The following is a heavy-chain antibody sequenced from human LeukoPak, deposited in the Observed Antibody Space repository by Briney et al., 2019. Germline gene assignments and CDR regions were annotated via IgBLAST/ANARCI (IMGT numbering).Heavy chain of an antibody. Sequence: SGPTLVKPTQTLTLTCTFSGFSLSTTGVGVAWIRQPPGKALEWLALIYWDDDKRYSPSLKSRLTITADTSKNQVVLTMTNMDPVDTATYYCAHRLRPMPGVYFDYWGQGTLVTVSS. CDR1: GFSLSTTGVG. CDR3: AHRLRPMPGVYFDY. V-gene: IGHV2-5*02. CDR2: IYWDDDK. D-gene: IGHD7-27*01. J-gene: IGHJ4*02.